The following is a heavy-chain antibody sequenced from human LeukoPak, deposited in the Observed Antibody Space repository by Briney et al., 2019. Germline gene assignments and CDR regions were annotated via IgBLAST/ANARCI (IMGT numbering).Heavy chain of an antibody. V-gene: IGHV3-48*01. Sequence: PGESLRLSCAASGFTFSSYNLNWVRQAPGKGLEWVSSITRSSRIYYVDSVKGRFTISRDNSKNTLYLQMNSLRAEDTAIYYCAKEERYCSSISCYNDYWGQGTLVTVSS. CDR3: AKEERYCSSISCYNDY. CDR2: ITRSSRI. J-gene: IGHJ4*02. D-gene: IGHD2-2*02. CDR1: GFTFSSYN.